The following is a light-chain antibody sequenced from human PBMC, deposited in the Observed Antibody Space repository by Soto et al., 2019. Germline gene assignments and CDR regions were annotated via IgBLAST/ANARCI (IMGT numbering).Light chain of an antibody. J-gene: IGLJ3*02. V-gene: IGLV6-57*01. CDR3: QSYDDSNQV. CDR2: EHN. CDR1: SGTIASND. Sequence: NFMLTQPHSVSESPGKTVTISCTRSSGTIASNDVQWYQQRPGSSPTTVIYEHNHRPSGVPDRFSGSIDNSSNSASLTIAGLKTEDEADYYCQSYDDSNQVFGGGTKLTVL.